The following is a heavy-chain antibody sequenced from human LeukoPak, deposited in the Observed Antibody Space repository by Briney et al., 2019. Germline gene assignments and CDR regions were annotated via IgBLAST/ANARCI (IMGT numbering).Heavy chain of an antibody. Sequence: ASVKVSCKASGYTFTSYYMHWVRQAPGQGLEWMGIINPSGGSTSYAQKSQGRVTMTRDMSTSTVYMELSSLRSEDTAVYYCAGGELGDAFDYWGQGTLVTVSS. CDR1: GYTFTSYY. CDR3: AGGELGDAFDY. CDR2: INPSGGST. D-gene: IGHD7-27*01. J-gene: IGHJ4*02. V-gene: IGHV1-46*01.